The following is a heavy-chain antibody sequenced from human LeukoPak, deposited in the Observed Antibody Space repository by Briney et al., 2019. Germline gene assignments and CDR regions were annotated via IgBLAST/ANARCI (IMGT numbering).Heavy chain of an antibody. J-gene: IGHJ4*02. Sequence: SETLSLTCVVSGTSFSAYYRTWIRQPPGKGLEWIGEINPSGGTNYNPSLKSRVTMSIDTSKNQLSLTLSSVTAADTSVYYCARLNVEQWRNTMDYWGQGTLVTVSS. V-gene: IGHV4-34*01. CDR3: ARLNVEQWRNTMDY. D-gene: IGHD1/OR15-1a*01. CDR2: INPSGGT. CDR1: GTSFSAYY.